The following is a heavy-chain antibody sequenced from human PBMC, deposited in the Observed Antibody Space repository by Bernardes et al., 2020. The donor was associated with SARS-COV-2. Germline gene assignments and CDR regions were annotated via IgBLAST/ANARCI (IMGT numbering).Heavy chain of an antibody. CDR3: ARRPSASGSGMDV. CDR2: IYYTGST. Sequence: ETLSLTCTVSGDSVSSSSSFWGWIRQPPGKGLEWIGNIYYTGSTYYNPSLKSRVAIFVDTSKNQVSLRVRSVTAADTAVYYCARRPSASGSGMDVWGQGTTVTVSS. CDR1: GDSVSSSSSF. V-gene: IGHV4-39*01. J-gene: IGHJ6*02.